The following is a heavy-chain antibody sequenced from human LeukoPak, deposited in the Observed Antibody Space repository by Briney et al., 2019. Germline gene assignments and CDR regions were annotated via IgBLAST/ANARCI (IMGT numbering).Heavy chain of an antibody. CDR2: INPSGGST. CDR1: GYTFTSYY. CDR3: ARTLFGELLWRGVYYFDY. V-gene: IGHV1-46*01. D-gene: IGHD3-10*01. J-gene: IGHJ4*02. Sequence: GASVKVSCKASGYTFTSYYMHWVRQAPGQGLEWMGIINPSGGSTSYAQKFQGRVTMTRDMSTSTVYMELSSLRSEDTAVYYCARTLFGELLWRGVYYFDYWGQGTLVTVSS.